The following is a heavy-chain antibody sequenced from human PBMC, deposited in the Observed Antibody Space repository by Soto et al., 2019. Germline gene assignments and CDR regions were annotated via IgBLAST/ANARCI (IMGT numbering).Heavy chain of an antibody. D-gene: IGHD5-18*01. CDR2: ISGSGGST. Sequence: EVQLLESGGGLVQPGGSLRLSCAASGFTFSSYAMSWVRQAPGKGLEWGSAISGSGGSTYYADSVKGRFTISRDNSKNTLYLQMNSLRVDDTAVYYCAKDWSWIPTHFDYWGQGTLVTVSS. V-gene: IGHV3-23*01. J-gene: IGHJ4*02. CDR1: GFTFSSYA. CDR3: AKDWSWIPTHFDY.